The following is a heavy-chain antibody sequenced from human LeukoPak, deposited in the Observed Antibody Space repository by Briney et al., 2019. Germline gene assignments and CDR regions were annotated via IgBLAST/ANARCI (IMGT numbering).Heavy chain of an antibody. CDR1: GFTFSSYW. V-gene: IGHV3-7*01. Sequence: GGSLRLSCAASGFTFSSYWMSWVRQAPGKGLEWVANIKQDGSEKYYVGSVKGRFTISRDNAKNLLYLQMNSLRAEDTAVYYCARDMGYGSGSYDWFDPWGQGTLVTVSS. CDR2: IKQDGSEK. CDR3: ARDMGYGSGSYDWFDP. D-gene: IGHD3-10*01. J-gene: IGHJ5*02.